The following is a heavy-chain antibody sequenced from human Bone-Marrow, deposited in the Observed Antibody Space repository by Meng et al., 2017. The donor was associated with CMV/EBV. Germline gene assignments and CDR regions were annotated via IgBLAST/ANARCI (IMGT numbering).Heavy chain of an antibody. CDR2: ISSSSSTI. J-gene: IGHJ4*02. V-gene: IGHV3-48*04. CDR1: GFTFSSYS. Sequence: GESLKISCAASGFTFSSYSMNWVRQAPGKGLEWVSYISSSSSTIYYADSVKGRFTISRDNANNTLYLQMNSLRAEDTAVYYCARDLSSIAARPGDYWGQGTLVTVSS. CDR3: ARDLSSIAARPGDY. D-gene: IGHD6-6*01.